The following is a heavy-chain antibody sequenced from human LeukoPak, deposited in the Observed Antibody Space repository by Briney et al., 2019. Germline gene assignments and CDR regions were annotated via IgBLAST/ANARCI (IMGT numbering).Heavy chain of an antibody. D-gene: IGHD3-9*01. CDR3: VRVLRYFDWLSATLDY. Sequence: GGSLRLSCAASGFTFSSYEMNWVRQAPGKGLEWVSYISSSGSTIYYADSVKGRFTISRDNAKNSLYLQMNSLRAEDTAVYYCVRVLRYFDWLSATLDYWGQGTLVTVSS. CDR1: GFTFSSYE. J-gene: IGHJ4*02. CDR2: ISSSGSTI. V-gene: IGHV3-48*03.